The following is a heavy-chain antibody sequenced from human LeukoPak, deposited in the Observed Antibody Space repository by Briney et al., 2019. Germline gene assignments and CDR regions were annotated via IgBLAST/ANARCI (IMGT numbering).Heavy chain of an antibody. J-gene: IGHJ3*02. CDR3: AKDRVVRGVMGAFDI. V-gene: IGHV3-23*01. CDR1: GFTSSSYA. CDR2: ISGSGDNI. Sequence: GGSLRLSCAASGFTSSSYAMSWVRPAPGKGLEWVSAISGSGDNIYYTDSVKGRFTISRDNSKNTLYLQMNSLRAEDTAVYYCAKDRVVRGVMGAFDIWGQGTMVTVSS. D-gene: IGHD3-10*01.